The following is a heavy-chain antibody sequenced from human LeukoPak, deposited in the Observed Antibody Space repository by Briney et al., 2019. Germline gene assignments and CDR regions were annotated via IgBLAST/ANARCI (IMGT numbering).Heavy chain of an antibody. J-gene: IGHJ4*02. D-gene: IGHD5-18*01. CDR2: IYYSGST. Sequence: SETLSLTFTVSGGSISSYYWSWIRQPPGKGLEWIGYIYYSGSTNYNPSLKSRVTISVDTSKNQFSLKLSSVTAADTAVYCCARVRDTAMVPDYWGQGTLVTVSS. CDR3: ARVRDTAMVPDY. V-gene: IGHV4-59*01. CDR1: GGSISSYY.